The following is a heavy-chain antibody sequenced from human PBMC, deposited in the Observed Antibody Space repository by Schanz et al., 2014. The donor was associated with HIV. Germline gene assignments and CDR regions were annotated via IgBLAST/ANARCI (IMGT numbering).Heavy chain of an antibody. CDR1: GYTFNDYY. D-gene: IGHD6-13*01. CDR3: ASDLSVYSSSSSV. J-gene: IGHJ6*02. CDR2: INPNTGVT. Sequence: QVQLMQSGAELKKPGASVRVSCKTSGYTFNDYYIHWVRQAPGEGLEWMGRINPNTGVTHYTQKFPRRVTMTRDTSLTTVYMELSRLRSDDTAVSYCASDLSVYSSSSSVWGQGTTVTVSS. V-gene: IGHV1-2*02.